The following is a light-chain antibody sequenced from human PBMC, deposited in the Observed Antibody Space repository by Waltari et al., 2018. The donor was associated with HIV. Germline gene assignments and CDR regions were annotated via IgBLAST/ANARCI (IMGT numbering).Light chain of an antibody. CDR1: QSILSTAGNKHY. J-gene: IGKJ2*01. V-gene: IGKV4-1*01. CDR3: QQYYDTPYT. CDR2: WAS. Sequence: DIVMTQSPDSLAVSLGERATLNCKSSQSILSTAGNKHYLAWYQQRPGQAPNLRIYWASTRESGVPDRFSGSGSGTDFTLTISSLQAEDVAVYYCQQYYDTPYTFGQGTKLDI.